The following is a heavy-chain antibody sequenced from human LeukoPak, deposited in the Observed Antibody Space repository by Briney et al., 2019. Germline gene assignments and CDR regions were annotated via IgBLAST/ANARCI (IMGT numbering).Heavy chain of an antibody. CDR1: GFTFSNAW. Sequence: GGSLRLSCAASGFTFSNAWMSWVRQAPGKGLEWVGRIKSKTDGGTTDYAAPVKGRFTISRDDSKNTLYLQMSSLKTEDTAVYYCTTDVVRHVYYDFWSTNTPDYWGQGTLVTVSS. D-gene: IGHD3-3*01. V-gene: IGHV3-15*01. J-gene: IGHJ4*02. CDR3: TTDVVRHVYYDFWSTNTPDY. CDR2: IKSKTDGGTT.